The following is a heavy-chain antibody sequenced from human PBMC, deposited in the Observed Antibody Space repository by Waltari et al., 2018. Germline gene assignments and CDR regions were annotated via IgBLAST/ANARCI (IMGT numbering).Heavy chain of an antibody. Sequence: QVQLVESGGGVVQPGRSLRLSCAASGFTFSSHAMHWVRQAPGKGLEWVAVISYDGSNKYYADSVKGRFTISRDNSKNTLYLQMNSLRAEDTAVYYCARDLYGDRYFDYWGQGTLVTVSS. J-gene: IGHJ4*02. CDR3: ARDLYGDRYFDY. CDR1: GFTFSSHA. CDR2: ISYDGSNK. V-gene: IGHV3-30-3*01. D-gene: IGHD4-17*01.